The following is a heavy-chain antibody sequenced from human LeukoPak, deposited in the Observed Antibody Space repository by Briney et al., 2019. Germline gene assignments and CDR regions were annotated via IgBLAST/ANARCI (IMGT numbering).Heavy chain of an antibody. CDR1: GFTVSSNY. CDR3: ARVGGYNAPIDY. J-gene: IGHJ4*02. V-gene: IGHV3-66*01. D-gene: IGHD5-24*01. Sequence: GGSLRLSCAASGFTVSSNYMSWVRQAPGKGLEWVSVIYSGGSTYYADSVKGRFTISRDNSKNTLYLQMNSLRAEDTAVYYCARVGGYNAPIDYSGQGTLVTVSS. CDR2: IYSGGST.